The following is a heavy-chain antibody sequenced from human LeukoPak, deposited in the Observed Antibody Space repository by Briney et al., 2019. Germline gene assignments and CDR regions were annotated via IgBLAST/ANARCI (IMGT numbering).Heavy chain of an antibody. CDR1: GFTVSSNY. V-gene: IGHV3-53*01. CDR3: ASGSGSYRTPYYYMDV. J-gene: IGHJ6*03. D-gene: IGHD3-10*01. CDR2: IYSGGST. Sequence: GSLRLSCAASGFTVSSNYMSWVRQAPGKGLEWVSVIYSGGSTYYADSVKGRFTISRDNSKNTLYLQMNSLRAEDTAVYYCASGSGSYRTPYYYMDVWGTGTTVTVSS.